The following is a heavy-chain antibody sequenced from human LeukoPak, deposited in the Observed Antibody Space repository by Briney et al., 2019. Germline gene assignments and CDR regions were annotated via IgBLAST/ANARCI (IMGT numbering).Heavy chain of an antibody. D-gene: IGHD1-26*01. CDR1: GGSISSGSYY. J-gene: IGHJ6*03. CDR2: IYTSGST. Sequence: SQTLSLTCTVSGGSISSGSYYWSWIRQPAGKGLEWIGRIYTSGSTNYNPSLKSRVTISVDTSKNQFSLKLSSVTAADTAVYYCAREGIVVYYYYYYMDVWGKGTTVTVSS. V-gene: IGHV4-61*02. CDR3: AREGIVVYYYYYYMDV.